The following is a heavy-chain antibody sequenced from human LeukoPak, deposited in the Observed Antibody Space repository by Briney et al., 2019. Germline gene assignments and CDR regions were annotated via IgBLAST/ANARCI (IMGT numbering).Heavy chain of an antibody. CDR2: INPNSGGT. D-gene: IGHD3-22*01. V-gene: IGHV1-2*02. Sequence: VSVKVSCKASGYTFTGYYMHWVRQAPGQGLEWMGWINPNSGGTNYAQKFQGRVTMTRDTSISTAYMELSRLRSDDTAVYYCARKDYYDSSGYYPNDYRGQGTLVTVSS. CDR3: ARKDYYDSSGYYPNDY. J-gene: IGHJ4*02. CDR1: GYTFTGYY.